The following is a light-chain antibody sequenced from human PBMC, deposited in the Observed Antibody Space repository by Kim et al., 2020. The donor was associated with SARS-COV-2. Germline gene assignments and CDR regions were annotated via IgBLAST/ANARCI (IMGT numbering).Light chain of an antibody. CDR3: QQRSNSWT. Sequence: EIVLTQSPATLSLSPGERATLSCRASQSVSSYLAWYQQKPGQAPRFLIYDASNRATGIPARFSGSGSGTDFTLTISSLEPEDFAVYYCQQRSNSWTFGQGTKVDIK. CDR2: DAS. V-gene: IGKV3-11*01. CDR1: QSVSSY. J-gene: IGKJ1*01.